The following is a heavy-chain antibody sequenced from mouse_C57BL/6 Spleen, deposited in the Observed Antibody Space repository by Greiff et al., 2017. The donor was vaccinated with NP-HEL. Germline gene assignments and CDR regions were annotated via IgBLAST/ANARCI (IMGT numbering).Heavy chain of an antibody. D-gene: IGHD1-1*01. CDR1: GFTFSDYG. J-gene: IGHJ4*01. CDR2: ISSGSSTI. V-gene: IGHV5-17*01. CDR3: ARPIYYYGKDAMDY. Sequence: EVKLVESGGGLVKPGGSLKLSCAASGFTFSDYGMHWVRQAPEKGLEWVAYISSGSSTIYYADTVKGRFTISRDNAKNTLFLQMTSLRSEDTAMYYCARPIYYYGKDAMDYWGQGTSVTVSS.